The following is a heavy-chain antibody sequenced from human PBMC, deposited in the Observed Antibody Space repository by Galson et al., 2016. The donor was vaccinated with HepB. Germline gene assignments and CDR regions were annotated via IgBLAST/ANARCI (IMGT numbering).Heavy chain of an antibody. CDR3: ARGAFL. J-gene: IGHJ4*02. V-gene: IGHV3-7*01. Sequence: SLRLSCAVSGSTISGSWMYWVRQAPGKGLEWVATISPEGSGKNYVASVKGRFTISSDAAKNSLYLQMDSLRAEDTAVYYCARGAFLGGQGTLVTVSS. CDR2: ISPEGSGK. CDR1: GSTISGSW. D-gene: IGHD2/OR15-2a*01.